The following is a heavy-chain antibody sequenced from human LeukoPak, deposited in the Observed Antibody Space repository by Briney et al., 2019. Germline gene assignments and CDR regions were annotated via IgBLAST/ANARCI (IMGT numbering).Heavy chain of an antibody. Sequence: GGSLRLSCAASGFTFSSYSMNRVRQAPGKGLEWVSSISSSSSYIYYADSVKGRFTISRDNAKNSLYLQMNSLRAEDTAVYYCARDQGYSSSWYLENAFDIWGQGTMVTVSS. CDR2: ISSSSSYI. D-gene: IGHD6-13*01. CDR1: GFTFSSYS. J-gene: IGHJ3*02. V-gene: IGHV3-21*01. CDR3: ARDQGYSSSWYLENAFDI.